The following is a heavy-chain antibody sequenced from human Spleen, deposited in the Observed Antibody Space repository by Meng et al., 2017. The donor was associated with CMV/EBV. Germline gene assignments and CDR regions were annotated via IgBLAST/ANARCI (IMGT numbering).Heavy chain of an antibody. V-gene: IGHV3-21*01. D-gene: IGHD3-3*01. J-gene: IGHJ5*02. CDR1: GFTFSSYS. CDR2: ISSSSSYI. CDR3: ARDLDYDFWNPEGWFDP. Sequence: GESLKISCAASGFTFSSYSMNWVRQAPGKGLEWVSSISSSSSYIYYADSVKGRFTTSRDNAKNSLYLQMNSLRAEDTAVYYCARDLDYDFWNPEGWFDPWGQGTLVTVSS.